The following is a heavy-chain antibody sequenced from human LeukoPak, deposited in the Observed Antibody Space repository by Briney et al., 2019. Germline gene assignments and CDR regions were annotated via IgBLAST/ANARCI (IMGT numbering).Heavy chain of an antibody. J-gene: IGHJ3*02. V-gene: IGHV3-23*01. CDR3: AKSQYSGSYYHDAFDI. CDR2: ISGSGGST. D-gene: IGHD1-26*01. Sequence: GGSLRLSCAASGFTFSSYAMSWVRQAPGKGLEWVSAISGSGGSTYYADSVKGRFTISRDNSKNTLYLQMNSLRAEDTAVYYCAKSQYSGSYYHDAFDIWGQGTMVTVSS. CDR1: GFTFSSYA.